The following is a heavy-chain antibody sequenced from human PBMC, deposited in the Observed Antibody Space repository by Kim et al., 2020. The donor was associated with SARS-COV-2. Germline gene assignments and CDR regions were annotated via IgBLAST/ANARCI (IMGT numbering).Heavy chain of an antibody. CDR1: GGSFSDF. CDR2: INESGST. Sequence: SETLSLTCAVYGGSFSDFWGWIRQPPGKGLEWIGEINESGSTNHNPSLKSRVSISVDTSKNQFSLRLTSVTAADTAVYYCARAAFIMVRGVTITQRVGFAAWGHGTLLT. J-gene: IGHJ3*01. CDR3: ARAAFIMVRGVTITQRVGFAA. V-gene: IGHV4-34*01. D-gene: IGHD3-10*01.